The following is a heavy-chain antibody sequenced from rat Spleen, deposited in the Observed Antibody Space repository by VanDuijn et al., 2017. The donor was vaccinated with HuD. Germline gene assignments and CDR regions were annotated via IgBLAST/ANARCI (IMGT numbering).Heavy chain of an antibody. CDR2: ISPSGGST. Sequence: EVQLVESGGGLVQPGRSLKLSCAASGFSFNDYYMAWVRQAPTKGLEWVASISPSGGSTYYRDSVKGRFTVSRDNAKSTLYLQMDSLRSEDTATYYCARHGGGRTYVMDAWGQGASVTVSS. V-gene: IGHV5-25*01. CDR1: GFSFNDYY. J-gene: IGHJ4*01. D-gene: IGHD4-3*01. CDR3: ARHGGGRTYVMDA.